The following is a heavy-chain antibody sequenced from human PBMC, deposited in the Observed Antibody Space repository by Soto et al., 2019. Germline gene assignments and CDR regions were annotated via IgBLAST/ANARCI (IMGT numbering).Heavy chain of an antibody. CDR3: TRGLGYDFWSVWYKGSYYYGIDV. V-gene: IGHV1-2*04. CDR2: INPNSGGT. Sequence: APVKVSCKASGYTFTGYYMHWMRQAPGQGLEWMGWINPNSGGTNYAQKFQGWVTMTRDTSISTAYMELSRLRSDDTAVYYCTRGLGYDFWSVWYKGSYYYGIDVWGQANTVTV. CDR1: GYTFTGYY. J-gene: IGHJ6*01. D-gene: IGHD3-3*01.